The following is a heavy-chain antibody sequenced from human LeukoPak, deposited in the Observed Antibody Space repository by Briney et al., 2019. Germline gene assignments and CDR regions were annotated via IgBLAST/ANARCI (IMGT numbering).Heavy chain of an antibody. D-gene: IGHD5-24*01. CDR3: ARDSRRDGPYRDYYGMDV. CDR2: IYGGGST. Sequence: GGSLRLSCAASGFTVSSNYMSWVRQAPGKGLEWVSVIYGGGSTYYADSVKGRFTISRDNSKNTLYLQMNSLRAEDTAVYYCARDSRRDGPYRDYYGMDVWGQGTTVTVSS. J-gene: IGHJ6*02. CDR1: GFTVSSNY. V-gene: IGHV3-53*01.